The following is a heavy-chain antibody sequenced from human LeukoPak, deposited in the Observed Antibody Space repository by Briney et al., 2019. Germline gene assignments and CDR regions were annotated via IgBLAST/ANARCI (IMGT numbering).Heavy chain of an antibody. Sequence: GGSLRLSCAASGFTFSSYAMHWVRQAPGKGLEWVAVISYDGSNKYYADSVKGRFTISRDNSKNTLYLQMNSLRAEDTAVYYCARGHPVGELFVYWGQGTLVTVSS. CDR2: ISYDGSNK. D-gene: IGHD3-10*01. CDR1: GFTFSSYA. CDR3: ARGHPVGELFVY. J-gene: IGHJ4*02. V-gene: IGHV3-30*04.